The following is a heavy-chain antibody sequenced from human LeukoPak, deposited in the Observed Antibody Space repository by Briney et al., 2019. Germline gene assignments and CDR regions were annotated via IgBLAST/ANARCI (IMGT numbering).Heavy chain of an antibody. CDR2: ISGSGGST. V-gene: IGHV3-23*01. J-gene: IGHJ6*03. CDR1: GFTFSSYG. Sequence: GGSLRLSCAASGFTFSSYGMSWVRQAPGKGLEWVSAISGSGGSTYYADSVKGRFTISRDNSKNTLYLQMNSLRAEDTAVYYCAKDLGGMVRGVYYYYYMDVWGKGTTVTISS. CDR3: AKDLGGMVRGVYYYYYMDV. D-gene: IGHD3-10*01.